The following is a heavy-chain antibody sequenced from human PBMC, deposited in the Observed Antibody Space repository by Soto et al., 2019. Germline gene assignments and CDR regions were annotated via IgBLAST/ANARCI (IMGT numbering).Heavy chain of an antibody. CDR3: ARDGGYSSSWYSFDP. CDR2: ISAYNGNT. D-gene: IGHD6-13*01. V-gene: IGHV1-18*04. CDR1: GYTFTSYG. J-gene: IGHJ5*02. Sequence: ASVKVSFKASGYTFTSYGISWLRQAPGQGLEWMGWISAYNGNTNYAQKLQGRVTMTTDTSTSTAYMELRSLRSDDTAVYYCARDGGYSSSWYSFDPWGQGTLVTVSS.